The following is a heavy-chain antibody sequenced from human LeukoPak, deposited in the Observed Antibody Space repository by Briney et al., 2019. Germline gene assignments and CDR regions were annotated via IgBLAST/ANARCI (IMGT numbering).Heavy chain of an antibody. CDR1: GFTFDDYG. CDR2: ISSNSGFI. Sequence: GGSLRLSCAASGFTFDDYGMHWVRQAPGKGLEWVSAISSNSGFIVYAESVKGRFTISRDNAKNSLYLQMNSLRAEDTALYYCVKDSTPHCDNSWIDFWGQGTLVTVSS. D-gene: IGHD6-13*01. V-gene: IGHV3-9*01. CDR3: VKDSTPHCDNSWIDF. J-gene: IGHJ4*02.